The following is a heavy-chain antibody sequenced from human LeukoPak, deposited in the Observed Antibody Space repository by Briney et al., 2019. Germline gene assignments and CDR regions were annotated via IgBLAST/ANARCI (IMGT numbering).Heavy chain of an antibody. V-gene: IGHV5-51*01. J-gene: IGHJ4*02. CDR2: IYVGDSDT. CDR1: GDRFSNYW. CDR3: ARQDPNYRIDY. Sequence: GESLKISCKGSGDRFSNYWIGWVRQMPGKGLEWMGIIYVGDSDTRYSASFQGQVTISADKSISTAYLQWSSLKASDTAMYYCARQDPNYRIDYWGQGTLVTVSS. D-gene: IGHD4-11*01.